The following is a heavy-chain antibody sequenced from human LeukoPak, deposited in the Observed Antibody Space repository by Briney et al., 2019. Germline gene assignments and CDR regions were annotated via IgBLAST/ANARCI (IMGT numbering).Heavy chain of an antibody. D-gene: IGHD2-15*01. J-gene: IGHJ4*02. CDR2: IKTDGSTT. Sequence: PGGSLRLSCAASGFTFSTYWMHWVRQAPGKGLVWVSRIKTDGSTTSYADSVKGRFTISRDNAKNTLYLQMNSLRAEDTAVYYCARKRGGAYDFDYWGQGTLVTVSS. V-gene: IGHV3-74*01. CDR3: ARKRGGAYDFDY. CDR1: GFTFSTYW.